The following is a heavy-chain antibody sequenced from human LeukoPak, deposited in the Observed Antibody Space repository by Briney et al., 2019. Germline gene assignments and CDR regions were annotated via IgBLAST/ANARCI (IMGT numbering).Heavy chain of an antibody. V-gene: IGHV1-8*01. Sequence: ASVKVSCKTSGYTFISSDINWVRQATGQGLEWMGWMTPSSGNTGYGQKFRGRLTMTRDTSISTAYMELSSLTSEDTAVYYCVGMAAWGQGTLVTVSS. D-gene: IGHD5-24*01. CDR3: VGMAA. CDR1: GYTFISSD. J-gene: IGHJ1*01. CDR2: MTPSSGNT.